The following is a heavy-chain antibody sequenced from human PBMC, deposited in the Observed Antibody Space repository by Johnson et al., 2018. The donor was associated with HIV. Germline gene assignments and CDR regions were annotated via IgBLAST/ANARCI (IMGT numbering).Heavy chain of an antibody. CDR2: ISWNSGSI. CDR3: AKVYYDSSSYGAFDI. CDR1: GFTFDDYA. Sequence: VPLVESGGGLVQPGRSLRLSCAASGFTFDDYAMHWVRQAPGKGLEWVSGISWNSGSIGYADSVKGRFTISRDNAKNSLYLQMNSLRAEDTALYYCAKVYYDSSSYGAFDIWGQGTMVTVSS. J-gene: IGHJ3*02. D-gene: IGHD3-22*01. V-gene: IGHV3-9*01.